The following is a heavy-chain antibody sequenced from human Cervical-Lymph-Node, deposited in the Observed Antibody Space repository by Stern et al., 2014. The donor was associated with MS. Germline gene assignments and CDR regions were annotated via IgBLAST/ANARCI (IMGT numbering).Heavy chain of an antibody. CDR2: IWYDGSNP. Sequence: VQLVESGGGVVQPGRSLRLSCAAAGFSFSRYAMHWVRQAPAKGLEWVALIWYDGSNPYYADSVTGRFTISRDNFKNTLYLQMNSLRAEDTAVYYCASAYSSSHYYFDYWGQGTLVTVSS. J-gene: IGHJ4*02. CDR3: ASAYSSSHYYFDY. CDR1: GFSFSRYA. D-gene: IGHD6-13*01. V-gene: IGHV3-33*01.